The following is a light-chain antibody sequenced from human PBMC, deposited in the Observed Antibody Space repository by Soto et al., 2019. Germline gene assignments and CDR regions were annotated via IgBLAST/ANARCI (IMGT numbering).Light chain of an antibody. V-gene: IGKV1-5*03. Sequence: DIQMTQSPSTLSASVGDRVTITCRATQNINSWLAWYQQKPGKAPKLLIYKASSLESGVPSRFSGSGSGTEFTLTISSLQPDDFATYYCQQYDPYGTFGQGTKVEIK. J-gene: IGKJ1*01. CDR1: QNINSW. CDR2: KAS. CDR3: QQYDPYGT.